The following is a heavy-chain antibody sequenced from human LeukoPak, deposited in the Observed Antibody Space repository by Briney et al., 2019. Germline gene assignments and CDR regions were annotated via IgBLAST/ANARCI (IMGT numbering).Heavy chain of an antibody. D-gene: IGHD1-26*01. CDR2: ISYDGSNK. CDR1: GFTFSSYG. CDR3: ARNYYGLQPAGYYMDA. Sequence: GGSLRLSCAASGFTFSSYGMHWVRQAPGKGLEWVAVISYDGSNKYYADSVKGRFTISRDNSKNTLYLQMNSLRAEDTAVYYCARNYYGLQPAGYYMDAWGKGTTVTVSS. V-gene: IGHV3-30*03. J-gene: IGHJ6*03.